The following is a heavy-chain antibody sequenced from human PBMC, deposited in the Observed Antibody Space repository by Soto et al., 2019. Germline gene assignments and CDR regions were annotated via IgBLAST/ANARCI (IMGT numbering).Heavy chain of an antibody. CDR3: ATGAYCSGGSCSDYYYYYYGMDL. CDR1: GFPLMSSA. Sequence: SVKVACKTSGFPLMSSALEWVRQARGQRLEWIGWLVVGTGNTNYAQKFQQRVTISSDRSTNTVSMELSSLTSEDTAVYYCATGAYCSGGSCSDYYYYYYGMDLWGQGTTVTVSS. D-gene: IGHD2-15*01. J-gene: IGHJ6*02. V-gene: IGHV1-58*01. CDR2: LVVGTGNT.